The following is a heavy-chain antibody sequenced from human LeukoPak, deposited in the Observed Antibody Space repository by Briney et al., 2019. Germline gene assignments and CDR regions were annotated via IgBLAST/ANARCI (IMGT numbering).Heavy chain of an antibody. V-gene: IGHV3-23*01. CDR1: GFTFSSYA. Sequence: GGSLRLSCAASGFTFSSYAMSWVRQAPGKGLEWVSTITGSTNRTYYADSVKGRFTISRDNSKNTLYLQMNSLRAEDTAVYYCAKDPFSGGSSTSRGYFDYWGQGTLVTVSS. CDR3: AKDPFSGGSSTSRGYFDY. CDR2: ITGSTNRT. J-gene: IGHJ4*02. D-gene: IGHD2-2*01.